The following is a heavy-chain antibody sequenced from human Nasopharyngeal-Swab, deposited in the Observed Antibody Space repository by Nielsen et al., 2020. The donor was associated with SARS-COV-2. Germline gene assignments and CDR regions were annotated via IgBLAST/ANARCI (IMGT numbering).Heavy chain of an antibody. J-gene: IGHJ4*02. Sequence: SGPTLVKHTQTLTLTCTFSGFSLSTSGMCVGWIRQPPGKALGCHALIDSADDKYYSTSQKTRLTISKDTSKNQVVLTMTNMDPVDTATYYCARSYYDFWSGYYKASFDYWGQGTLVTVSS. CDR3: ARSYYDFWSGYYKASFDY. CDR1: GFSLSTSGMC. D-gene: IGHD3-3*01. V-gene: IGHV2-70*01. CDR2: IDSADDK.